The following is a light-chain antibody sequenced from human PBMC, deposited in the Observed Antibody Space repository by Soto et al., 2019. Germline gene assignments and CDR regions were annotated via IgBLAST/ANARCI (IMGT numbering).Light chain of an antibody. CDR3: SSYTSSSSYV. Sequence: QSVLTQPASVSGSHVQSIPISCTGTSSDVGGYNYVSWYQQHPGKAPKLMIYDVSNRPSGVSNRFSGSKSGNTASLTISGLQAEDEADYYCSSYTSSSSYVFGTGTKVTVL. V-gene: IGLV2-14*01. CDR1: SSDVGGYNY. CDR2: DVS. J-gene: IGLJ1*01.